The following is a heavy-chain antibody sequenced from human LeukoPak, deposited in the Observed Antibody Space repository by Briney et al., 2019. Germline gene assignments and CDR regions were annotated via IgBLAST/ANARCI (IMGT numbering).Heavy chain of an antibody. CDR2: GYYGGSA. J-gene: IGHJ5*02. CDR1: GYSISSGGYS. D-gene: IGHD2/OR15-2a*01. Sequence: SRTLSLTCAVSGYSISSGGYSWRWLRRPLGQGLEWIGYGYYGGSAYYNPSLKSRINILVESSKNQFSLTLNSVTAADTAVDYWARYFSSGQFKWFDLWGQGTLVTVSS. V-gene: IGHV4-30-2*01. CDR3: ARYFSSGQFKWFDL.